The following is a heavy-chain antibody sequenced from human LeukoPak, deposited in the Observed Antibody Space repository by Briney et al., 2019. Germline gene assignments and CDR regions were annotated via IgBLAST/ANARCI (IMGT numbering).Heavy chain of an antibody. CDR1: GFTFSTSA. Sequence: GRSLRLSCAASGFTFSTSAIHWVRQAPGEGLEWVAVISYDGSSKYYADSVSGRFTISRDNSKNTLWLQMNSLRPEDTAVYYCARGNSGIYSHFDYWGQGTLVTVSS. J-gene: IGHJ4*02. V-gene: IGHV3-30-3*01. CDR2: ISYDGSSK. CDR3: ARGNSGIYSHFDY. D-gene: IGHD1-26*01.